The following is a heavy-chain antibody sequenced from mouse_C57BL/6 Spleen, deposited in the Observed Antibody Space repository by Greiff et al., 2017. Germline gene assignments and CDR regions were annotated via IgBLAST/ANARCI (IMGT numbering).Heavy chain of an antibody. D-gene: IGHD4-1*01. J-gene: IGHJ2*01. CDR2: IDPSDSYT. Sequence: QVQLQQPGAELVKPGASVKLSCKASGYTFTSYWMQWVKQRPGQGLEWIGEIDPSDSYTNYNQKFKGKATLTVDTSSSTAYMQPSSLTSEDSAVYYCARWDWDEGGYWGQGTTLTVSS. CDR1: GYTFTSYW. V-gene: IGHV1-50*01. CDR3: ARWDWDEGGY.